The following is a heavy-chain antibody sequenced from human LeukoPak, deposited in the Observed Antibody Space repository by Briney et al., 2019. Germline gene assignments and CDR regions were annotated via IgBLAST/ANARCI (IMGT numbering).Heavy chain of an antibody. CDR2: IRGKAYGGTT. Sequence: GGSLRLSCTASGFTFGDYAMSWFRQAPGKGLEWVGFIRGKAYGGTTEYAASVKGRFTISRDDSKSIAYLRMNSLKSEDTAVYYCTRVSRVRFLEWLSTDFDYWGQGTLVTVSS. CDR1: GFTFGDYA. D-gene: IGHD3-3*01. V-gene: IGHV3-49*03. CDR3: TRVSRVRFLEWLSTDFDY. J-gene: IGHJ4*02.